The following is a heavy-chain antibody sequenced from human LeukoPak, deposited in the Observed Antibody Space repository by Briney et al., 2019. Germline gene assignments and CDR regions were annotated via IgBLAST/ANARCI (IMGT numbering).Heavy chain of an antibody. D-gene: IGHD3-22*01. CDR2: IYPGDSDT. CDR1: GXIFTNYC. J-gene: IGHJ4*02. V-gene: IGHV5-51*01. Sequence: GGSLKISLQGSGXIFTNYCIGWVRQLPGKGVEGMGIIYPGDSDTTYSPSFQGQVTISADKSINTAYLQWSSLKASDTAMYYCARRNYYDSSAYYLDYWGQGTLVTVSS. CDR3: ARRNYYDSSAYYLDY.